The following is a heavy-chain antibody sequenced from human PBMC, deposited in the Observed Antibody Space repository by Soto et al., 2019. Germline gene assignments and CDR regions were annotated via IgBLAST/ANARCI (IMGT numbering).Heavy chain of an antibody. CDR2: INAGNGNT. Sequence: GASVKVSCKASGYTFTSYAMHWVRQAPGQRLEWMGWINAGNGNTKYSQKFQGRVTITRDTSASTAYMELSSLRSEDTAVYYCARLSSTLGYCSGGSCYGIDYWGQGTLVTVSS. CDR1: GYTFTSYA. D-gene: IGHD2-15*01. CDR3: ARLSSTLGYCSGGSCYGIDY. V-gene: IGHV1-3*01. J-gene: IGHJ4*02.